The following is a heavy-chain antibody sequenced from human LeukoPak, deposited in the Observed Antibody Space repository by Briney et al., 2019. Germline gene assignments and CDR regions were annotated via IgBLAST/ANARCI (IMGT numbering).Heavy chain of an antibody. D-gene: IGHD6-13*01. J-gene: IGHJ4*02. V-gene: IGHV3-23*01. CDR1: GFTFSSYG. Sequence: GGSLRLSCAASGFTFSSYGMHWVRQAPGKGLEWVSAISGSGGSTYYADSVKGRFTISRDNSKNTLYLQMNSLRAEDTAVYYCAKQQGGIAAAGYFDYWGQGTLVTVSS. CDR3: AKQQGGIAAAGYFDY. CDR2: ISGSGGST.